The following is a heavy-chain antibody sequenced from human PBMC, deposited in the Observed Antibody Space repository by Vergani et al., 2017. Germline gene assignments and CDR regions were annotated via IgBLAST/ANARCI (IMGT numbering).Heavy chain of an antibody. D-gene: IGHD6-19*01. V-gene: IGHV3-9*03. CDR2: ISWNSGSI. Sequence: EVQLVESGGGLVQPGRSLRLSCAASGFTFDDYAMHWVRQAPGKGLEWVSGISWNSGSIGYADSVKGRFTISRDNAKNSLYLQMNSLRAEYMALYYCAKVMGYSSGWDVGYGMDVWGQGTTVTVSS. CDR3: AKVMGYSSGWDVGYGMDV. CDR1: GFTFDDYA. J-gene: IGHJ6*02.